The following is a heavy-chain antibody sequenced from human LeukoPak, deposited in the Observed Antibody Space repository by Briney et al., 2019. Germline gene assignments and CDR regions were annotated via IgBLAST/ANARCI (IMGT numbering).Heavy chain of an antibody. J-gene: IGHJ4*02. Sequence: GGSLRLSCAASGFTFTHYAMNWVRQAPGKGLEWVAVISYDGSNKYYADSVKGRFTISRDNAKNSLYLQMNSLRAEDTAVYYCARDHPRYDFWSGYYMVHYFDYWGQGTLVTVSS. CDR3: ARDHPRYDFWSGYYMVHYFDY. CDR2: ISYDGSNK. D-gene: IGHD3-3*01. V-gene: IGHV3-30-3*01. CDR1: GFTFTHYA.